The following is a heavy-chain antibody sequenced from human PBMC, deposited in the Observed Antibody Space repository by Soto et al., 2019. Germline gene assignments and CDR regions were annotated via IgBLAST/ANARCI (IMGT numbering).Heavy chain of an antibody. CDR2: INPSGGST. J-gene: IGHJ4*02. Sequence: KERGVTIESYYLYSLQLAPGQGLEWMGIINPSGGSTSYAQKFQGRVTMTRDTSTSTVYMELSSLRSEDTAVYYCARIGVDSTGLRFWGKGTLVLVSS. CDR1: GVTIESYY. D-gene: IGHD6-25*01. CDR3: ARIGVDSTGLRF. V-gene: IGHV1-46*02.